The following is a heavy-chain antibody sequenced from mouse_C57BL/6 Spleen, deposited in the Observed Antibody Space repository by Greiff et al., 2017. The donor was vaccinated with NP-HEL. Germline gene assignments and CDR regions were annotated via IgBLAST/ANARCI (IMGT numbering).Heavy chain of an antibody. Sequence: QVTLKESGPGILQSSQTLSLTCSFSGFSLSTSGMGVSWIRQPSGKGLEWLAHIYWDDDKRYNPSLKRRLNISKDTSRNQVFLNITSVDTADTATYYCSRSIYYGYDNAMDYWGQGTSVTVSS. V-gene: IGHV8-12*01. J-gene: IGHJ4*01. CDR1: GFSLSTSGMG. D-gene: IGHD2-2*01. CDR2: IYWDDDK. CDR3: SRSIYYGYDNAMDY.